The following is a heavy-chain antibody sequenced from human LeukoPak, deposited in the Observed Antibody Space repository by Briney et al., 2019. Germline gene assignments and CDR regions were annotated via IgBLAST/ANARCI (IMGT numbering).Heavy chain of an antibody. Sequence: ASVKVSCKASGYTFTSYGISWVRQAPGQGLEWMGWISAYNGNTNYAQKLQGRVTMTTDTSTSTAYMELRSLRSDDTAVYYCAREAPSSGWYYYYYGTDVWGQGTTVTVSS. D-gene: IGHD6-19*01. CDR3: AREAPSSGWYYYYYGTDV. J-gene: IGHJ6*02. CDR1: GYTFTSYG. V-gene: IGHV1-18*01. CDR2: ISAYNGNT.